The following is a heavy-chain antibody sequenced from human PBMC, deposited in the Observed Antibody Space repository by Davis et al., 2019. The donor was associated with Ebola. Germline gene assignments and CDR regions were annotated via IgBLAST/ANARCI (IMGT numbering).Heavy chain of an antibody. V-gene: IGHV2-70*04. J-gene: IGHJ4*02. CDR2: MDWDDDK. CDR1: GFSLSTSGMR. CDR3: ARMIRRPGYFDY. Sequence: SGPTLVKPTQTLTLTCTFSGFSLSTSGMRVSWIRQPPGKALEWLARMDWDDDKFYSTSLKTRLTISKDTSKNQVVLTMTNMDPVDTATYYCARMIRRPGYFDYWGQGTLVTVSS. D-gene: IGHD2-2*01.